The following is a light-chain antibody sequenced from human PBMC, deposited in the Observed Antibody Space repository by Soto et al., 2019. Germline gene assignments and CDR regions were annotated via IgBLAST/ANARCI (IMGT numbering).Light chain of an antibody. CDR1: QSVSYY. CDR2: DTF. V-gene: IGKV3-11*01. Sequence: EIVLTQSPATLSLSPGGRATLSCRASQSVSYYLAWYQQKPGQAPRLLIYDTFKRATGIPARFSGSGSGTDFTLTISSLEPEDFAVYYCQQRSNWPPFTFGPGTKVDIK. J-gene: IGKJ3*01. CDR3: QQRSNWPPFT.